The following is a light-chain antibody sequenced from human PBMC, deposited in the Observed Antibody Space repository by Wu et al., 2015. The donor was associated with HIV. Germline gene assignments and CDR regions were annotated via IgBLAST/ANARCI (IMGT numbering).Light chain of an antibody. J-gene: IGKJ2*03. CDR2: DAS. V-gene: IGKV3D-11*02. Sequence: IVLTQSPGTLSLSPGERATLSCRASQSVSTNYLAWYQQKPGQAPRLLIYDASNRATGIPARFSGSGPGTDFTLTITSLEPEDSAVYYCQQRSSWPPYSFGQGTRLEIK. CDR1: QSVSTNY. CDR3: QQRSSWPPYS.